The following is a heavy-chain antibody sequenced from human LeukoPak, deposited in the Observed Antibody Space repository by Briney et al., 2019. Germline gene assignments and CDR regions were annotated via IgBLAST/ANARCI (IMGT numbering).Heavy chain of an antibody. CDR3: ARGNSRGDYYYLDV. J-gene: IGHJ6*03. V-gene: IGHV4-38-2*02. Sequence: SETLSLTCSVSGCSIRSGYYWDWIRQPPGKGLEWIGTIYRRGGTYYDPSLNSRVTISLDTSKNQFFLKLRSVAAADTAVYYCARGNSRGDYYYLDVWGKGTTVTVSS. CDR1: GCSIRSGYY. CDR2: IYRRGGT. D-gene: IGHD4-11*01.